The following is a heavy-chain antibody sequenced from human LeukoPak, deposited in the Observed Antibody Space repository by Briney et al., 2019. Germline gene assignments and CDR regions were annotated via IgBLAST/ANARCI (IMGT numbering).Heavy chain of an antibody. CDR3: ARDYGDYYNWFDP. V-gene: IGHV1-69*13. D-gene: IGHD4-17*01. CDR2: IIPIFGTA. J-gene: IGHJ5*02. Sequence: ASLKVSCKASGGTFSSYAISWVRQAPGQGLEWMGGIIPIFGTANYAQKFQGRVTITADESTSTAYMELSSLRSEDTAVYYCARDYGDYYNWFDPWGQGTLVTVSS. CDR1: GGTFSSYA.